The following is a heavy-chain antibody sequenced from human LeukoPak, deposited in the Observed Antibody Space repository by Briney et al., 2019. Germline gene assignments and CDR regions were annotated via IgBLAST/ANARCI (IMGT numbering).Heavy chain of an antibody. CDR2: INHSGST. CDR3: ARSDSSSWYRDNWFDP. J-gene: IGHJ5*02. Sequence: SETLSLTCAVYGGSFSGYYWSWIRQPPGKGLEWIGEINHSGSTNYNPSLKSRVTISVDTSKNQFSLKLSSVTAADTAVYYCARSDSSSWYRDNWFDPWGQGTLVTVSS. D-gene: IGHD6-13*01. V-gene: IGHV4-34*01. CDR1: GGSFSGYY.